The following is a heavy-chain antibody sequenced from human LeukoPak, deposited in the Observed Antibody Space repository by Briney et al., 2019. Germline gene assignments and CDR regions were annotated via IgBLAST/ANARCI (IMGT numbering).Heavy chain of an antibody. CDR3: ARPKGDVVGAIID. CDR1: GFTFNSYG. Sequence: GGSLRLSCAASGFTFNSYGMHWVRQAPGKGLEWVAFIRYDGTNTYYADSVKGRFTISRDNAKNSLYLQMNSLRAEDTAVYYCARPKGDVVGAIIDWGQGTLVTVSS. D-gene: IGHD1-26*01. J-gene: IGHJ4*02. V-gene: IGHV3-30*02. CDR2: IRYDGTNT.